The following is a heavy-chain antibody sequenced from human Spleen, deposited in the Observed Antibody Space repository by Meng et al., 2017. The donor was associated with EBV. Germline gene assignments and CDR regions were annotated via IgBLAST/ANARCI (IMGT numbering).Heavy chain of an antibody. CDR3: ARDTEAPGTWFDY. V-gene: IGHV4-34*01. Sequence: QGQLQEWGAGLLKPSETLSLTCAVYGVSFSGYYCNWIRQPPGKGLEWIGEINHSGCTNYNPSLKSRVTISGDTSRNQIFLELTSVTAADTAVYYCARDTEAPGTWFDYWGQGTLVTVSS. J-gene: IGHJ4*02. D-gene: IGHD6-13*01. CDR1: GVSFSGYY. CDR2: INHSGCT.